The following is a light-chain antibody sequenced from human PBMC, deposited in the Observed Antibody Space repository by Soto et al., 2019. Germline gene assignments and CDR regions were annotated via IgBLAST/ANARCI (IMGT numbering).Light chain of an antibody. V-gene: IGKV3-15*01. CDR3: QQYDNWPPRRT. Sequence: EIVMTQNRATLPVSGGERVTLCCRASQSVGTNLAWYQQKPGQAPRLLILGASTRASGIPAKFSGSGSGTEFTLSIGSLQSEDFAIYYCQQYDNWPPRRTFGQGTKVDIK. CDR2: GAS. CDR1: QSVGTN. J-gene: IGKJ2*01.